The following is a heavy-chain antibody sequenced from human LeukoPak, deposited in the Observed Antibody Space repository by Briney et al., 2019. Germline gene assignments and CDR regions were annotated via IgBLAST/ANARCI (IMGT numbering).Heavy chain of an antibody. D-gene: IGHD5-18*01. Sequence: GGSLRLSCAASGFTFSSYGMHWVRQAPGKGLEWVAFIRYDGSNKYYADSVKGRFTISRDNSKNTLYLQVNSLRAEDTAVYYCAKKGPRGYSYGHIGSFFSPDYYYMDVWGKGTTVTITS. J-gene: IGHJ6*03. CDR3: AKKGPRGYSYGHIGSFFSPDYYYMDV. V-gene: IGHV3-30*02. CDR2: IRYDGSNK. CDR1: GFTFSSYG.